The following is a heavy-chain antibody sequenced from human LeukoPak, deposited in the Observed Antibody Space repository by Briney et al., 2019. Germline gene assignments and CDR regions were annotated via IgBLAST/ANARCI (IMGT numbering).Heavy chain of an antibody. Sequence: GGSLRLSCAASGFTFSSYAMNWVRQAPGKGLEWVSYISSSSTIYYADSVKGRFTISRDNAKNSLYLQMNSLRDEDTAVYYCARDTDYAFHIWGQGTVVTVSS. V-gene: IGHV3-48*02. CDR2: ISSSSTI. CDR3: ARDTDYAFHI. CDR1: GFTFSSYA. J-gene: IGHJ3*02.